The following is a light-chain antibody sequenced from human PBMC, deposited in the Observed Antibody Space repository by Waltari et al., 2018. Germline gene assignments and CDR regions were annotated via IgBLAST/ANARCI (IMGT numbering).Light chain of an antibody. CDR1: QSISSW. CDR3: QQYHSYSLT. Sequence: DIQMTQSPSTLSASVGDGVTITCRASQSISSWLAWYQQKPGKAPKLLIYKASTLESGVPSRFSGSGSGTEFTLTISSLQPDDFATYYCQQYHSYSLTFGGGTKVEIK. V-gene: IGKV1-5*03. J-gene: IGKJ4*01. CDR2: KAS.